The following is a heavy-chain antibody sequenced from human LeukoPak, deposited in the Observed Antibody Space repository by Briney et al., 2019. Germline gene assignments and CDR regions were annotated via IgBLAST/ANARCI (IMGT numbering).Heavy chain of an antibody. J-gene: IGHJ4*02. D-gene: IGHD3-3*01. Sequence: GGSLRLSCAASGFTFSSSWMTWVRQAPGKGLEWVANIREDGSEKFYVDFVKGRFTISRDNAKNSLYLQMNSLRAEDTAVYYCARDGGRRDDYWGQGTLVTVSS. V-gene: IGHV3-7*01. CDR1: GFTFSSSW. CDR2: IREDGSEK. CDR3: ARDGGRRDDY.